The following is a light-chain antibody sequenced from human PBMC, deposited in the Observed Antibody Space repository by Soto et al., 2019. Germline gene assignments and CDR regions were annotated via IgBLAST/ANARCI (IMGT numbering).Light chain of an antibody. Sequence: VLTQAASGSGSPGQSSSISCTRTSSDVGGYNYVSWYQQHPGKAPKFMIYDVSNRPSGVSNRFSGSKSGNTASLTISGLQAEDEADYYCCSYTTSNTRQIVFGTGTKVTVL. CDR3: CSYTTSNTRQIV. CDR2: DVS. CDR1: SSDVGGYNY. J-gene: IGLJ1*01. V-gene: IGLV2-14*01.